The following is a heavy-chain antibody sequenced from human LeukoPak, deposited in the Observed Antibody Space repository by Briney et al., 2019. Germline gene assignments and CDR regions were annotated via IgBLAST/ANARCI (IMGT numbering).Heavy chain of an antibody. D-gene: IGHD2-21*01. Sequence: QPGRSLRLSCAASGFTFSSYAMHWVRQAPGKGLEWVAVISYDGSNKYYADSVKGRFTISRDNSKNTLYLQMNSLRAEDTAVYYCARVALLGGDCCDAFDIWGQGTMVTVSS. CDR1: GFTFSSYA. V-gene: IGHV3-30-3*01. CDR3: ARVALLGGDCCDAFDI. J-gene: IGHJ3*02. CDR2: ISYDGSNK.